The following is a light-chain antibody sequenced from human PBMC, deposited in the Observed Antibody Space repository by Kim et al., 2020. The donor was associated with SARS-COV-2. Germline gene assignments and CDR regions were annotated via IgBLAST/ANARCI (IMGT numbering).Light chain of an antibody. CDR2: ATS. Sequence: SASVGDRVTITCRSSQSVRDYLNWYQQEPGRAPKLLIYATSTLQSGVPSRFSGSGSATDFTLTITSLQPEDFATYYCQQSYSTPRTFGQGTKLEI. V-gene: IGKV1-39*01. CDR3: QQSYSTPRT. CDR1: QSVRDY. J-gene: IGKJ2*01.